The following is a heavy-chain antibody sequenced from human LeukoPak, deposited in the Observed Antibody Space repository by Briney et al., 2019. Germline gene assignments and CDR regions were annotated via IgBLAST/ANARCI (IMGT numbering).Heavy chain of an antibody. CDR1: GFSFSSYA. CDR2: ISATGGST. V-gene: IGHV3-23*01. CDR3: AKLLRAGRILTISLES. D-gene: IGHD2/OR15-2a*01. J-gene: IGHJ4*02. Sequence: PGGSLRLSCAGSGFSFSSYAMHWVRRAPGKGLEWISAISATGGSTHYADSVKGRFTISRDNPKNTLYLRLNSLGVGDTAIYYCAKLLRAGRILTISLESWGQGTLVTVSS.